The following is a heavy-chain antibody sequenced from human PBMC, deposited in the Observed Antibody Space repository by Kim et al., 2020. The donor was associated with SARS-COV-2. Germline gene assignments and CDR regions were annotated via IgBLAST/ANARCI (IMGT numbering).Heavy chain of an antibody. CDR3: ARVNVLTGYGP. CDR1: GGSFSGYY. J-gene: IGHJ5*02. Sequence: SETLSLTCAVYGGSFSGYYWSWVRQPPGKGLEWIGEITYSGSTNYNPSLESRVSMSVDTSKNQFSLKLSSVTAADTAVYYCARVNVLTGYGPWGQGTLVTVSP. CDR2: ITYSGST. V-gene: IGHV4-34*01. D-gene: IGHD3-9*01.